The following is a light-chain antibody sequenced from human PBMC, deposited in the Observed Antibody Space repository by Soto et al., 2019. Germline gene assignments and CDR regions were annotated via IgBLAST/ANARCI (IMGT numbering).Light chain of an antibody. CDR1: QTISSW. J-gene: IGKJ1*01. CDR3: QHYNSYSEA. V-gene: IGKV1-5*03. Sequence: DIQMTQSPSTLSGSVVDIVTITCRASQTISSWLAGYQQKPGKAPKLLIYKASTLKSGVPSRFSGSGSGTEFTLTISSLQPDDFATYYCQHYNSYSEACGQGTKVDIK. CDR2: KAS.